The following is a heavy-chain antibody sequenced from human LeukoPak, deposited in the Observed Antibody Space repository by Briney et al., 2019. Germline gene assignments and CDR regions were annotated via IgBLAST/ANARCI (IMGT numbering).Heavy chain of an antibody. Sequence: GASVKVSCKASGGTFSSYAISWVRQAPGQGLEWMGRIIPILGIANYAQKFQGRVTITADKSTSTAYMELSSLRSEDTAVYYCASDIMVRGVTRYWFDPWAREPWSPSPQ. J-gene: IGHJ5*02. CDR3: ASDIMVRGVTRYWFDP. V-gene: IGHV1-69*04. D-gene: IGHD3-10*01. CDR1: GGTFSSYA. CDR2: IIPILGIA.